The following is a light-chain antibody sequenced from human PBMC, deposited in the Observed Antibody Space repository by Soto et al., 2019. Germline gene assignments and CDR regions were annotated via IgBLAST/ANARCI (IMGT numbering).Light chain of an antibody. V-gene: IGLV2-14*01. CDR3: DSYTSSSSYA. CDR2: DVS. CDR1: GSDVGAYRY. J-gene: IGLJ1*01. Sequence: QSALTQPASVSRSPGQSITISCTGTGSDVGAYRYVSWYQQHPGQAPKLIIYDVSNRPSGVSDRFSGSKSGNTASLTISGLQSEDEADYYCDSYTSSSSYAFGTGTKVTVL.